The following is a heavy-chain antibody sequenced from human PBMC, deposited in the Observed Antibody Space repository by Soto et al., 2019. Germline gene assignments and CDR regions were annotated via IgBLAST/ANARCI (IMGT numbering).Heavy chain of an antibody. J-gene: IGHJ6*02. CDR3: ARAECSSPDCLTAYYSYGLDV. CDR1: GFTFSNFE. Sequence: SGGSLILSHAASGFTFSNFEMHGVRQSPGKGLEWVSYINTAGSTKYYAESVKGRFTISRDNARNSLFLQMNSLRAEDTAVYYCARAECSSPDCLTAYYSYGLDVWGQGSTVTVSS. V-gene: IGHV3-48*03. CDR2: INTAGSTK. D-gene: IGHD3-9*01.